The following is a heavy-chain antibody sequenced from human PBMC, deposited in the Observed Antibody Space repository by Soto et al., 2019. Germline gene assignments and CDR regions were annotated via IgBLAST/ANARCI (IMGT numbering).Heavy chain of an antibody. CDR2: IYYTGST. J-gene: IGHJ4*02. V-gene: IGHV4-59*01. CDR1: GGSISSFY. Sequence: QVQLRESGPGLVKASATLSLTCTVSGGSISSFYWSWIRQSPGRGLEWIGYIYYTGSTHLNPSLKSRVTISVDTSKNQCSLRLSSVTAADTAVYFCARGFRSGWYGDYFDSWGQGTLVTVSS. CDR3: ARGFRSGWYGDYFDS. D-gene: IGHD6-19*01.